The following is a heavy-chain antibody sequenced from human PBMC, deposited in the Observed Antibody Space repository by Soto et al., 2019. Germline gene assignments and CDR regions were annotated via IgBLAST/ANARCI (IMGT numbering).Heavy chain of an antibody. V-gene: IGHV1-46*01. CDR2: INPSGGST. J-gene: IGHJ6*02. CDR1: GYTFTSYY. D-gene: IGHD2-21*02. CDR3: ARDGATYCGGDCYGYYYYGMDV. Sequence: ASVKVSCKASGYTFTSYYMQWVRQAPGQGLEWMGIINPSGGSTSYAHKFQGRVTMTRDTSTSTVYMELSSLRSEDTAVYYCARDGATYCGGDCYGYYYYGMDVWGQ.